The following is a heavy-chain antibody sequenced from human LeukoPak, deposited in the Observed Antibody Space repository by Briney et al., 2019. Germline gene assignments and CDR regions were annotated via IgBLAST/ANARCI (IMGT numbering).Heavy chain of an antibody. CDR3: ARGGRYFDWLATGDY. J-gene: IGHJ4*02. CDR1: GFTFSSYA. Sequence: GGSLRLSCAASGFTFSSYAMSWVRQAPGKGLEWVSAISGSGGSTYYADSVKGRFTISRDNSKNTLYLQMNSLRAEDTAVYYCARGGRYFDWLATGDYWGQGTLVTVSS. V-gene: IGHV3-23*01. D-gene: IGHD3-9*01. CDR2: ISGSGGST.